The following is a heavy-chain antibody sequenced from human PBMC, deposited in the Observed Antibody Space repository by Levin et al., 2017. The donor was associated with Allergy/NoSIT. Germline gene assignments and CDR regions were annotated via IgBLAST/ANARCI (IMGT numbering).Heavy chain of an antibody. J-gene: IGHJ2*01. V-gene: IGHV1-2*02. CDR3: ARSRGITMVRGVVWDFDL. D-gene: IGHD3-10*01. CDR1: GYTFTGYY. Sequence: GESLKISCQASGYTFTGYYMHWVRQAPGQGLEWMGWINPNSGGTNYAQKFQGRVTMTRDTSISTAYMELSRLRSDDTAVYYCARSRGITMVRGVVWDFDLWGRGTLVTVSS. CDR2: INPNSGGT.